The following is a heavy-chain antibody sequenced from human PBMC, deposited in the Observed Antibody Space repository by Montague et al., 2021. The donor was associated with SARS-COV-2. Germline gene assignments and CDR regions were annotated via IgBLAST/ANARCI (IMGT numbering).Heavy chain of an antibody. V-gene: IGHV4-61*02. CDR2: ISTSGNT. J-gene: IGHJ6*02. CDR3: ARDTEVEIRTYSYYKMDV. D-gene: IGHD2-21*01. CDR1: GGSVNSGNYY. Sequence: TLSLTCTVSGGSVNSGNYYWSWIRQPAGKRPEWMGRISTSGNTNYNPSLKSRPSILVDTSKNQFSLNLRSVTAADTAVYYCARDTEVEIRTYSYYKMDVWGLGTTVTVSS.